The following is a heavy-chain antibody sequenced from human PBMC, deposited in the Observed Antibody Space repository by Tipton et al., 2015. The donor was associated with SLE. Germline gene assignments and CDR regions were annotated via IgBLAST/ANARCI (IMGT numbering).Heavy chain of an antibody. CDR2: INHSGST. J-gene: IGHJ6*03. Sequence: TLSLTCAVYGGSFSGYYWSWIRQPPGKGLEWIGEINHSGSTNYNPSLKSRVTISVDTSKNQFSLKLSSVTAADTAVYYCARSPDIVVDPVVIDYYYYMDVWGKGTTVTVSS. D-gene: IGHD3-22*01. V-gene: IGHV4-34*01. CDR1: GGSFSGYY. CDR3: ARSPDIVVDPVVIDYYYYMDV.